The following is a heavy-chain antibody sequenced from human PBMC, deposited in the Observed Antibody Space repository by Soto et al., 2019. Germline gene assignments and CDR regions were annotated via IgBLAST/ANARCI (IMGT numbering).Heavy chain of an antibody. J-gene: IGHJ6*02. CDR3: ARAEITMVRGVNGMDV. CDR1: GGSFSGYY. D-gene: IGHD3-10*01. CDR2: INHSGST. Sequence: SETLSLTCAVYGGSFSGYYWSWIRQPPGKGLEWIGEINHSGSTNYNPSLKSRVTISVDTSKNQFSLKLSSVTAADTAVYYCARAEITMVRGVNGMDVWGQGTTVTVSS. V-gene: IGHV4-34*01.